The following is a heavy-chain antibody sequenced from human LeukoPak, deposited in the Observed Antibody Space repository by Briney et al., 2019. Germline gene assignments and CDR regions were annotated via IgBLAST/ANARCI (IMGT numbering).Heavy chain of an antibody. CDR2: INGDGTST. Sequence: GGSLRLSCVASGFTFSNHWLHWVRQGPGKGLVWVSRINGDGTSTIYADSVKGRFTISRDNAKSTMYLQMNSLRAENTAVYYCARTGNGGDLDIWGQGTMVTVSS. D-gene: IGHD4-23*01. V-gene: IGHV3-74*01. J-gene: IGHJ3*02. CDR1: GFTFSNHW. CDR3: ARTGNGGDLDI.